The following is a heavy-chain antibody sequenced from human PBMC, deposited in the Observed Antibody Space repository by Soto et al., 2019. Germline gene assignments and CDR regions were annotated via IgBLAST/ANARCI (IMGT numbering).Heavy chain of an antibody. J-gene: IGHJ5*02. V-gene: IGHV4-34*01. CDR1: GGSFSGHY. CDR2: INYSETT. D-gene: IGHD4-17*01. Sequence: PSETLSLTCAVYGGSFSGHYCSWVRQPPGKGLEWIGEINYSETTNYNPSLESPVTVSVDSFKNQCTLKVTSVTAADTAVYYCARLTGMTTATTDRGYDPWGQGTLVT. CDR3: ARLTGMTTATTDRGYDP.